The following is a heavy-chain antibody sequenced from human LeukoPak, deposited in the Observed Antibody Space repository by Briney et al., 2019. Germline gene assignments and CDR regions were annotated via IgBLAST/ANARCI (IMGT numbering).Heavy chain of an antibody. V-gene: IGHV4-34*01. CDR3: ALPKDYGDPRGFAY. D-gene: IGHD4-17*01. CDR1: GGSFSGYY. CDR2: INRSGST. J-gene: IGHJ4*02. Sequence: PSETLSLTCAVYGGSFSGYYWSWIRQPPGKGLEWVGEINRSGSTNYNPSLKSRVTISVATSKTQCTLKLSSVNAPDTAVYYCALPKDYGDPRGFAYWGQGTLVTVSS.